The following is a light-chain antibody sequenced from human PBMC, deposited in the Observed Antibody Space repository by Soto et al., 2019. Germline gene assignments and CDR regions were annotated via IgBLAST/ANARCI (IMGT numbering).Light chain of an antibody. V-gene: IGLV2-14*01. CDR2: EVS. J-gene: IGLJ3*02. CDR3: SSYTSSSTHWV. Sequence: QSALTQPASVSGSPGQSITISCTGTSSDVGGYNYVSWYQQHPGKAPKLMIYEVSNRPSGVSNRFSGSKSGNTASLTISGVQAEDEADYYCSSYTSSSTHWVFGGGTKVTVL. CDR1: SSDVGGYNY.